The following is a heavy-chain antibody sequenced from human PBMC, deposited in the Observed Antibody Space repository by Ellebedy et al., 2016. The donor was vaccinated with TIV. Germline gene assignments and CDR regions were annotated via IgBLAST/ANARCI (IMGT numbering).Heavy chain of an antibody. J-gene: IGHJ4*02. D-gene: IGHD6-19*01. Sequence: MPSETLSLTCTLPAGSISSYSWSWIRQPPGNGLEWIGYIYYSGSTNYNPSRKTRVTISVDKSKNQFSLKLTTVTAADTAVYYCASSGWPGHWGQGTLVTVSS. V-gene: IGHV4-59*12. CDR1: AGSISSYS. CDR2: IYYSGST. CDR3: ASSGWPGH.